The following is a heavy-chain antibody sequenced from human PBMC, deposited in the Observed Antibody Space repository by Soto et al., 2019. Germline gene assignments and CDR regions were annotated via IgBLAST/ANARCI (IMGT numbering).Heavy chain of an antibody. J-gene: IGHJ6*02. CDR3: ARDRLKIDFFSGDGDKDYYYYGMDF. D-gene: IGHD3-3*01. CDR2: ISYDGSNK. V-gene: IGHV3-30-3*01. Sequence: GGSLRLSCTASGFTISNYAMRWVRQAPGKRLEWLAVISYDGSNKYYADSVKGRFTISSDTSKNTLYLHMNSLRAEDTAVYYCARDRLKIDFFSGDGDKDYYYYGMDFWGQGTTVTVSS. CDR1: GFTISNYA.